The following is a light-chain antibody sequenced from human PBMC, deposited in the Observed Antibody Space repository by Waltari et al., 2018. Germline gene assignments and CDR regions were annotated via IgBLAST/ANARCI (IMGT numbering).Light chain of an antibody. CDR1: QSVSSY. Sequence: EIVLTQSPATMSLYPGERATLPCRASQSVSSYLAWYQQRPGQAPRLLIHSASNRATGIPARFSGSESGTDFTLTISVLEPEDIAVYYCQQRSNWPRTFGQGTKVEIK. V-gene: IGKV3-11*01. J-gene: IGKJ1*01. CDR2: SAS. CDR3: QQRSNWPRT.